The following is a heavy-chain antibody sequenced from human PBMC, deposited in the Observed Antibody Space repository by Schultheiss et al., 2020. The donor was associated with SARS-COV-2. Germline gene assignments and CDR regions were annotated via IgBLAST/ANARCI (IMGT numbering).Heavy chain of an antibody. V-gene: IGHV3-13*01. CDR1: GFTFSSYD. CDR2: IGTAGDT. J-gene: IGHJ6*02. Sequence: GESLKISCAASGFTFSSYDMHWVRQATGKGLEWVSAIGTAGDTYYPGSVKGRFTISRENAKNSLYLQMNSLRAGDTAVYYCARAKHRYFDWLSPSGMDVWGQGTTVTVSS. CDR3: ARAKHRYFDWLSPSGMDV. D-gene: IGHD3-9*01.